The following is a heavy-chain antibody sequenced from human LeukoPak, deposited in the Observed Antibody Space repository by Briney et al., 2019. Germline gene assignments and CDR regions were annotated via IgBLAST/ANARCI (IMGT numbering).Heavy chain of an antibody. Sequence: SETLSLTCTVSGGSISSYYWSWIRQPPGKGLEWIGYIYYSGSTNYNPSLKSRVTISVDTSKNQFSLKLSSVTAADTAVYYCARGNPLHYDFWRRDYYMDVWGKGTTVTVSS. D-gene: IGHD3-3*01. J-gene: IGHJ6*03. CDR3: ARGNPLHYDFWRRDYYMDV. CDR1: GGSISSYY. V-gene: IGHV4-59*01. CDR2: IYYSGST.